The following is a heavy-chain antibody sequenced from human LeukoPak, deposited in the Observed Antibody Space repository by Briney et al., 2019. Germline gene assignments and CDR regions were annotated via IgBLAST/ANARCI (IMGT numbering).Heavy chain of an antibody. Sequence: GGSLRLSCAASGFTFSSYSMNWVRQAPGKGLVWVSRINSDGSSTSYADSVKGRFTISRDNAKNTLYLQMNSLRAEDTAVYYCAKDPGDWGSHPLDHLGQGTLVTVSS. CDR3: AKDPGDWGSHPLDH. CDR1: GFTFSSYS. CDR2: INSDGSST. J-gene: IGHJ4*02. V-gene: IGHV3-74*01. D-gene: IGHD7-27*01.